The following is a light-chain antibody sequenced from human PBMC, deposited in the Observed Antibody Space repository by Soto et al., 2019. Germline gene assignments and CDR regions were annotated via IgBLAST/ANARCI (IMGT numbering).Light chain of an antibody. V-gene: IGLV2-14*01. CDR1: SSDVGGYNS. Sequence: QSVLTQPASVSGSPGQSITISCTGTSSDVGGYNSVSWYQQHPGTAPKLMIYDVTDRPSGVSNRFSGSKSGNTASLTISGLQAEDEADYYCSSYANTDIVVFGGGTKVTVL. CDR2: DVT. CDR3: SSYANTDIVV. J-gene: IGLJ2*01.